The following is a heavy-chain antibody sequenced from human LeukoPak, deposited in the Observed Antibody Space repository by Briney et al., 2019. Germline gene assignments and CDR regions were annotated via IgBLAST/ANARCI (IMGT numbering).Heavy chain of an antibody. Sequence: PSETLSLTCTVSGGSISSYFWSWIRQPPGKGLEWIGYIYYSGSTNYNPSLKSRVTISVDTSKNQFFLRLSSVTAADTAVYYCARGAGNFDYWGQGTLVTVSS. CDR1: GGSISSYF. CDR2: IYYSGST. CDR3: ARGAGNFDY. D-gene: IGHD6-19*01. J-gene: IGHJ4*02. V-gene: IGHV4-59*01.